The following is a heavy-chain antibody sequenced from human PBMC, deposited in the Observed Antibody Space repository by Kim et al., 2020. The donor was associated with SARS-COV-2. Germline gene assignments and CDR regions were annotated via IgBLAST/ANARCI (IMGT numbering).Heavy chain of an antibody. J-gene: IGHJ5*02. CDR1: GSTFEDYA. V-gene: IGHV3-43*02. D-gene: IGHD1-26*01. CDR3: AKDTLYSDSAGWFDP. CDR2: ISADGGAT. Sequence: GGSLRLSCAASGSTFEDYAMHWVRQTPGKGLEWISLISADGGATYYADSVKGRFTVSRDNGKRSVYLQLNSLKSDDTALYYCAKDTLYSDSAGWFDPWGQGTLVTVSS.